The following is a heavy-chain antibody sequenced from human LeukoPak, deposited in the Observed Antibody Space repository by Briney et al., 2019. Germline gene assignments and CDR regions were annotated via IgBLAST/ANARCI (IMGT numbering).Heavy chain of an antibody. J-gene: IGHJ6*03. V-gene: IGHV1-46*01. CDR3: AREGGSGSYYYYMDV. Sequence: GASVKVSCKASGYTFTSYYMHWVRQAPGQGLEWMGIINPSGGSTSYAQKFQGRVTMTRDMSTSTVYMELSSLRSEDTAVYYCAREGGSGSYYYYMDVWGKGTTVTVSS. CDR2: INPSGGST. CDR1: GYTFTSYY. D-gene: IGHD1-26*01.